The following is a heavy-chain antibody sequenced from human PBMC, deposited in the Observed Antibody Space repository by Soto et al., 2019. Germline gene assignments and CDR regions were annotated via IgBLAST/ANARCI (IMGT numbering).Heavy chain of an antibody. D-gene: IGHD3-10*01. V-gene: IGHV3-23*01. CDR3: ANEGYGSGSIPYYYGMDV. Sequence: GGSLRLSCAASGFTFSSYAMSWVRQAPGKGLEWVSAISGSGGSTYYADSVKGRFTISRDNSKNTLYLQMNSLRAEDTAVYYCANEGYGSGSIPYYYGMDVWGQGTTLTVSS. J-gene: IGHJ6*02. CDR1: GFTFSSYA. CDR2: ISGSGGST.